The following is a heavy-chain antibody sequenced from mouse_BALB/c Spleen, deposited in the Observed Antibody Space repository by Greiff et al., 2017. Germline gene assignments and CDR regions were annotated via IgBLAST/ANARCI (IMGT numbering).Heavy chain of an antibody. V-gene: IGHV5-17*02. D-gene: IGHD1-2*01. CDR1: GFTFSSFG. CDR3: ARSDYYCYGCDY. CDR2: ISSGSSTI. J-gene: IGHJ2*01. Sequence: EVQLQQSGGGLVQPGGSRKLSCAASGFTFSSFGMHWVRQAPEKGLEWVAYISSGSSTIYYADTVKGRFTISRDNPKNTLFLQMTSLRSEDTAMYYCARSDYYCYGCDYWGQGTTLTVSS.